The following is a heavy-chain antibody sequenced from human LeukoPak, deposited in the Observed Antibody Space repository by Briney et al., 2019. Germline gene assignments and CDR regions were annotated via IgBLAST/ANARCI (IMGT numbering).Heavy chain of an antibody. CDR3: ARVPQGSYQDAFDI. CDR2: IYHSGST. Sequence: SETLSLTCAVSGVSISSGGYSCSWIRQPPGKGLEWIGYIYHSGSTYYNPSLKSRVTISVDRSKNQFSLKLSSVTAADTAVYYCARVPQGSYQDAFDIWGQGTMVTVSS. V-gene: IGHV4-30-2*01. CDR1: GVSISSGGYS. D-gene: IGHD1-26*01. J-gene: IGHJ3*02.